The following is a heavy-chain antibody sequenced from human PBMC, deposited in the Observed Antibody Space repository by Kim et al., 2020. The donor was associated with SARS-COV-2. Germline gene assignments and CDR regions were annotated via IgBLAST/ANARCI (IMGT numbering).Heavy chain of an antibody. V-gene: IGHV3-9*01. J-gene: IGHJ4*02. CDR1: GFTFDDYA. CDR2: ISWNSGSI. D-gene: IGHD6-19*01. Sequence: GGSLRLSCAASGFTFDDYAMHWVRQAPGKGLEWVSGISWNSGSIGYADSVKGRFTISRDNAKNSLYLQMNSLRAEDTALYYCAKTRYSSGWYVGAFDYWSQGTLVTVSS. CDR3: AKTRYSSGWYVGAFDY.